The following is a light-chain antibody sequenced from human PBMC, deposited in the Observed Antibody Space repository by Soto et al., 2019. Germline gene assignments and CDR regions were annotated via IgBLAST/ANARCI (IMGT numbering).Light chain of an antibody. CDR3: QVWDGSSDHYV. V-gene: IGLV3-21*02. CDR1: NIGSDS. CDR2: DDS. J-gene: IGLJ1*01. Sequence: SYELAQPPSVSVAPGQTARITCGGDNIGSDSVHWYQQKPGQAPLLVVYDDSDRPSGIPERFSGFSYGNTATLTISRVEAGYEADYYCQVWDGSSDHYVFGTGTKV.